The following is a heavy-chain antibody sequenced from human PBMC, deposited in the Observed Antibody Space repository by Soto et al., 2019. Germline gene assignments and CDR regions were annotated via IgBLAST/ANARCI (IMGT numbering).Heavy chain of an antibody. V-gene: IGHV3-73*02. J-gene: IGHJ4*02. D-gene: IGHD3-22*01. CDR2: IRSKPNNYAT. Sequence: EVQLVESGGGLVQPGGSLKLSCAASGFTFSGSTLHWVRQASGKWLEWAGRIRSKPNNYATEYAASVRGRLTISRDDSKKTAYLQMNSLKSEDTAVYYCTRRSEYDDDGYYYGFAYWGQGTLVTVSS. CDR1: GFTFSGST. CDR3: TRRSEYDDDGYYYGFAY.